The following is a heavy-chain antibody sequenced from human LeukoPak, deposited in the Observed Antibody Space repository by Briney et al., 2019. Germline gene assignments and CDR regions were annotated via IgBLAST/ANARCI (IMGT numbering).Heavy chain of an antibody. D-gene: IGHD1-26*01. CDR3: AKSGSYYYFDF. CDR1: GYTFTSYA. CDR2: INAGNGNT. V-gene: IGHV1-3*01. J-gene: IGHJ4*02. Sequence: ASVRVSCKASGYTFTSYAMHWVRQAPGQRLEWMGWINAGNGNTKYSQKFQGRVTITRDTSASTAYMELSSLRSEDTAVYYCAKSGSYYYFDFWGQGTLVTVSS.